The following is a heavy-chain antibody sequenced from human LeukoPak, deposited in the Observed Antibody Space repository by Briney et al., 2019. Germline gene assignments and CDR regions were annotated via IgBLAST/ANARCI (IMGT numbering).Heavy chain of an antibody. V-gene: IGHV3-30*01. CDR1: GFTFSSYA. CDR2: ISYDGSNK. J-gene: IGHJ4*02. CDR3: ARDANTAMVDY. D-gene: IGHD5-18*01. Sequence: GRSLRLSCAASGFTFSSYAMHWVRQAPGKGLEWVAVISYDGSNKYYADSVKGRFTISRDNSKNTLYLQMNSLRAEDTAVYYCARDANTAMVDYWGQGTLVTVSS.